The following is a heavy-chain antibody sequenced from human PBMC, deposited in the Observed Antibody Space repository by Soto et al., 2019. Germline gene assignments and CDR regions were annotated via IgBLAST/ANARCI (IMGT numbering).Heavy chain of an antibody. CDR1: GGFVSSYD. V-gene: IGHV4-59*02. Sequence: TLPLTCTASGGFVSSYDWSWIRQSPGKGLEGIGYIYYSGSTNNNPSLKSRVTISVDTSKNQFSLKLSSVTAADTAVYYCARDIAYGDYFDYWGQGTLVTVSS. D-gene: IGHD4-17*01. CDR3: ARDIAYGDYFDY. CDR2: IYYSGST. J-gene: IGHJ4*02.